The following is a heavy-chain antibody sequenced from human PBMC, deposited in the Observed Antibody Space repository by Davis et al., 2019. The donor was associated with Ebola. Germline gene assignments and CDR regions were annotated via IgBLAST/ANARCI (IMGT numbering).Heavy chain of an antibody. V-gene: IGHV3-7*01. J-gene: IGHJ5*02. CDR3: APLGGWFDP. Sequence: GESLKISCAASGFTFSSYWMSWVRQAPGKGLEWVANIKQDGSEKYYVDSVKGRFTISRDNAKNTLYLQMNSLRAEDTAVYYCAPLGGWFDPWGQGTLVTVSS. CDR1: GFTFSSYW. CDR2: IKQDGSEK.